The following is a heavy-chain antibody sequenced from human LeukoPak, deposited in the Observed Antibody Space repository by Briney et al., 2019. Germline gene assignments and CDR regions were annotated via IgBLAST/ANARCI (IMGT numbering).Heavy chain of an antibody. D-gene: IGHD3-3*01. V-gene: IGHV1-18*01. Sequence: EASVKVSCKASGYTFTSYGISWVRQAPGQGLEWMGWISAYNGNTNYAQKLQGRVTMTTDTSTSTAYMELRSLRSDDTAVYYCARVRGGNYDFWSSYYTLSHWFDPWGQGTLVTVSS. CDR1: GYTFTSYG. J-gene: IGHJ5*02. CDR3: ARVRGGNYDFWSSYYTLSHWFDP. CDR2: ISAYNGNT.